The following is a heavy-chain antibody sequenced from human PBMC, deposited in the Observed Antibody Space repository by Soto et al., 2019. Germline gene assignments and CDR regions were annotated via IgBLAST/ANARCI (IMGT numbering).Heavy chain of an antibody. CDR1: GYTFTSYA. V-gene: IGHV1-24*01. Sequence: ASVKVSCKASGYTFTSYAMHWVRQAPGKGLEWMGGFDPEDGETIYAQKFQGRVTMTEDTSTDTAYMELSSLRSEDTAVYYCATGSTMIVVVIRAPGAFDIWGQGTMVTVS. J-gene: IGHJ3*02. D-gene: IGHD3-22*01. CDR2: FDPEDGET. CDR3: ATGSTMIVVVIRAPGAFDI.